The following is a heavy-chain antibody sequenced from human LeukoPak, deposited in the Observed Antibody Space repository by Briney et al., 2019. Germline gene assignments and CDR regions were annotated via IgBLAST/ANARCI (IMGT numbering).Heavy chain of an antibody. CDR3: ARSPRGYYDSSGYFFP. CDR1: GFTFSDYY. Sequence: PGGSLRLSCAASGFTFSDYYMSWIRQAPGKGLEWVSYINNGGGTIYYADSVKGRFTISRDNAKNSVYLLMNSLGAEDTAVYYCARSPRGYYDSSGYFFPWGQGTLVTVSS. V-gene: IGHV3-11*01. J-gene: IGHJ5*02. CDR2: INNGGGTI. D-gene: IGHD3-22*01.